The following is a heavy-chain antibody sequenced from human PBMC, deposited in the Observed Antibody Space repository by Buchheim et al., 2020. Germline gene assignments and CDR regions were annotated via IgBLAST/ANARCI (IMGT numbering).Heavy chain of an antibody. CDR2: ISTSSGPI. J-gene: IGHJ6*02. D-gene: IGHD6-13*01. CDR3: ARGGSSLYYYYALDV. CDR1: GFNFSRYS. Sequence: EVQLVESGGGLVQPGGSLRLSCAASGFNFSRYSMNWVRQAPGKGLEWVSYISTSSGPIYYADSVKGRFTISRDDAKSSVYLQMNSLRAEDTAMYYCARGGSSLYYYYALDVWGQGTT. V-gene: IGHV3-48*01.